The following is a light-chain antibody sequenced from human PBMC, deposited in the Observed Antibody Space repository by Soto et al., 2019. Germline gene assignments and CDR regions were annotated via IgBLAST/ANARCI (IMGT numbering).Light chain of an antibody. CDR3: QQYGSLLPIT. CDR1: QSVISSY. J-gene: IGKJ5*01. CDR2: GAS. Sequence: EIVLTQSPGTLSLSPGARAPLSCRARQSVISSYLAWYQQNPGQAPRLLIFGASIRATGIPDRFSGSESGTDFSLTISRVEPEDSAVYYCQQYGSLLPITFGQGTRLEIK. V-gene: IGKV3-20*01.